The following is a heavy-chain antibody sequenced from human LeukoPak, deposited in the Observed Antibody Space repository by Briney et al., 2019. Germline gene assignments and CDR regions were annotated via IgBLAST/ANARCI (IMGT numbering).Heavy chain of an antibody. D-gene: IGHD4-17*01. J-gene: IGHJ4*02. Sequence: SQTLSLTCTVSGGSIRSGGYYWSWIRQHPGKGLEWVAYIHHTGSTYYNPSLKSRLSMSVDTPKNQFSLRLSSVTAADTAVYYCARDFYGDYNQFDYWGQGTLVTVSS. CDR2: IHHTGST. CDR3: ARDFYGDYNQFDY. V-gene: IGHV4-31*03. CDR1: GGSIRSGGYY.